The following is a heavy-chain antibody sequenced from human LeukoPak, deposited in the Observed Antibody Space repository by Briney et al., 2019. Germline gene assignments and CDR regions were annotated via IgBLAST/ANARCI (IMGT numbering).Heavy chain of an antibody. CDR1: GFTFSSYA. V-gene: IGHV3-23*01. J-gene: IGHJ3*02. CDR3: AKVPRTQYYYDSNAFDI. CDR2: ISGSGGST. D-gene: IGHD3-22*01. Sequence: GGSLRLSCAASGFTFSSYAMSWVRQAPGKGLEWVSAISGSGGSTYYADSVKGRFTISRDNSKNTLYLQMNSLRAEDTAVYYCAKVPRTQYYYDSNAFDIWGQGTMVAVSS.